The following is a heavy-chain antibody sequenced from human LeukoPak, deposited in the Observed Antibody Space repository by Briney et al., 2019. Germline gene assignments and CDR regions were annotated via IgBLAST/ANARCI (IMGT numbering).Heavy chain of an antibody. V-gene: IGHV4-4*07. Sequence: PSETLSLTCAVSGGSISSSNWWSWVRQPAGKGLEWIGRIYTSGSTNYNPSLKSRVTMSVDTSKNQFSLKLSSVTAADTAVYYCAREFWRFGDFGGFDYWGQGTLVTVSS. D-gene: IGHD3-10*01. CDR2: IYTSGST. CDR3: AREFWRFGDFGGFDY. CDR1: GGSISSSNW. J-gene: IGHJ4*02.